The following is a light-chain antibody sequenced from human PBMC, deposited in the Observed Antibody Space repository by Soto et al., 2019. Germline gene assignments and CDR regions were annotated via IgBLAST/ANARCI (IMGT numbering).Light chain of an antibody. Sequence: EIVMTQSPATLSVSPWERATLSCRASQSVSNTYLAWYQQKPGQAPRLLIYGASNRATGIPDRFSGSGSGTDFTLIISRLEPEDFAVYYCQQYGSSPRTFGQGTKVDIK. CDR3: QQYGSSPRT. CDR2: GAS. V-gene: IGKV3-20*01. CDR1: QSVSNTY. J-gene: IGKJ1*01.